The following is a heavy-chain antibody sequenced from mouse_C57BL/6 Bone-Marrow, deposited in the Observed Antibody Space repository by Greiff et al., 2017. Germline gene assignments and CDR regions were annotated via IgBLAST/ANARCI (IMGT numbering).Heavy chain of an antibody. CDR1: GFNIKDDY. J-gene: IGHJ2*01. Sequence: VQLQQSGAELVRPGASVKLSCTASGFNIKDDYMHWVKQRPEQGLEWIGWIDPENGDTEYASKFQGKATITADTSSNTAYLQLSSLTSEDTAVYYCTTITTVVATDYRGQGTTLTVSS. CDR3: TTITTVVATDY. CDR2: IDPENGDT. D-gene: IGHD1-1*01. V-gene: IGHV14-4*01.